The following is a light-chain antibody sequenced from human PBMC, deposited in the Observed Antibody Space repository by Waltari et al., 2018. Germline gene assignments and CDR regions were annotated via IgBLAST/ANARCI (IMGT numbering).Light chain of an antibody. CDR3: QHYVRLPVT. Sequence: EIALTQSPGSLSLSPGERATRSCWASQSVGRAFAWDQQKRGQAPRLLIYGSSTRASGIPDRFSGSGSGTDFSLTINRLEPEDFAVYYCQHYVRLPVTFGQGTKVEIK. J-gene: IGKJ1*01. CDR2: GSS. CDR1: QSVGRAF. V-gene: IGKV3-20*01.